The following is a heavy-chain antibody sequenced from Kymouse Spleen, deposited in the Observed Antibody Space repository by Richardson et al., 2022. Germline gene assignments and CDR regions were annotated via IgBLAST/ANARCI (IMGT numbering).Heavy chain of an antibody. Sequence: QVQLVQSGAEVKKPGASVKVSCKASGYTFTSYDINWVRQATGQGLEWMGWMNPNSGNTGYAQKFQGRVTMTRNTSISTAYMELSSLRSEDTAVYYCARDPGYDILTGYLYYYGMDVWGQGTTVTVSS. CDR3: ARDPGYDILTGYLYYYGMDV. CDR2: MNPNSGNT. J-gene: IGHJ6*02. CDR1: GYTFTSYD. D-gene: IGHD3-9*01. V-gene: IGHV1-8*01.